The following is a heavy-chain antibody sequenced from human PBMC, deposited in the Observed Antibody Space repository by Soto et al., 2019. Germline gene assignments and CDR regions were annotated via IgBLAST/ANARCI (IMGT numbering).Heavy chain of an antibody. Sequence: PGGSLRLSCAASGFTLSSYAMSWVRQAPGKGLEWVSAISGSVGSKYYADSVKGRFTISRDNSKNTLYLQMNSLRAEDTAVYYCAKLMMLGNEGYYYGMDVWGRGTTVTGSS. CDR2: ISGSVGSK. D-gene: IGHD3-16*01. CDR3: AKLMMLGNEGYYYGMDV. V-gene: IGHV3-23*01. J-gene: IGHJ6*02. CDR1: GFTLSSYA.